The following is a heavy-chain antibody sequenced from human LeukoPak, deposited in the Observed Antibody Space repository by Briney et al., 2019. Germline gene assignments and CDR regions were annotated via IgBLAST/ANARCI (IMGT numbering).Heavy chain of an antibody. CDR3: ARDYCSSTSCLFDY. Sequence: GASVTVSFKASGYTFTSYYMHWVRQAPGQGLEWMGRINPNSGDTNYAQKFQGRVTMTRDTSISTAYVELSRLRSDDTAVYYCARDYCSSTSCLFDYWGQGTLVTVSS. D-gene: IGHD2-2*01. V-gene: IGHV1-2*06. J-gene: IGHJ4*02. CDR1: GYTFTSYY. CDR2: INPNSGDT.